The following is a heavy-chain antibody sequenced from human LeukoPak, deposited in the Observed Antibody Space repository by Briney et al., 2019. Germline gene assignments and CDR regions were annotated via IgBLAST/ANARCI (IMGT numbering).Heavy chain of an antibody. D-gene: IGHD2-2*01. Sequence: GGSLRLSCAASGFTLSRYWMSWVRQAPGEGPEWVANIKQGESEKDYADSVRGRFTISRDNAKNSLFLQMNSLRAEDTAVYYCAKNVWSTSPYYFDDWGQGTLVTVSS. CDR1: GFTLSRYW. CDR3: AKNVWSTSPYYFDD. J-gene: IGHJ4*02. V-gene: IGHV3-7*03. CDR2: IKQGESEK.